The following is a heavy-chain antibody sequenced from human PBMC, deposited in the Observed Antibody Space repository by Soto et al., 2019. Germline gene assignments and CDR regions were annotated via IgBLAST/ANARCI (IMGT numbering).Heavy chain of an antibody. D-gene: IGHD6-13*01. Sequence: QVQLQESGPGLVRPSGTVSLTCAVSGVSISSDNWWSWVRQPPGKALEWIGEIHHSGSTNYNPSLKGRVTMSVVPSKELFSLTLNSVTAADTAFYYCARDQGSHPGDWGQGTLVSVSS. CDR2: IHHSGST. J-gene: IGHJ4*02. V-gene: IGHV4-4*02. CDR3: ARDQGSHPGD. CDR1: GVSISSDNW.